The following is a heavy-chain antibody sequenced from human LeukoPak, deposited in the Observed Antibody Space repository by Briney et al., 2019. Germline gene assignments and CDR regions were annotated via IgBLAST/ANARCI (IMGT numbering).Heavy chain of an antibody. V-gene: IGHV1-18*01. CDR1: GYTFTSYG. CDR3: ARAEKPNWGNYYYYCMDV. D-gene: IGHD7-27*01. Sequence: GASVKVSCKASGYTFTSYGISWVRQAPGHGLEWMGWISAYNGNTNYAQKLQGRVTLTTDTSTSTAYMELRSLRSDDTAVYYCARAEKPNWGNYYYYCMDVWGKGTTVTVSS. J-gene: IGHJ6*03. CDR2: ISAYNGNT.